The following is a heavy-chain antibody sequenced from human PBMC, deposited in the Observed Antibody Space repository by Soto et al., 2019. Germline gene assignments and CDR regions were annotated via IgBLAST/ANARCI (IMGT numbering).Heavy chain of an antibody. D-gene: IGHD3-22*01. CDR1: GFAFGDFA. CDR3: ARGPTDYYDKSGDYCLDY. V-gene: IGHV3-49*05. J-gene: IGHJ4*02. CDR2: ITSKKYGATP. Sequence: EVQLVESGGGLVKPGWSLRLSCITSGFAFGDFAMIWFRQAPGKGLECVGFITSKKYGATPQYAASVRGRFSISRDDSRGVAYLQMNDLKADDTAVYYCARGPTDYYDKSGDYCLDYWGQGTLVTVSP.